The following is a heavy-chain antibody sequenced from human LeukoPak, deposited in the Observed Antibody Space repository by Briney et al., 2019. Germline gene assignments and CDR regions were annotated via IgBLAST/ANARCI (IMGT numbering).Heavy chain of an antibody. CDR3: ARSIQLWSYFDY. CDR2: INPNSGGT. D-gene: IGHD5-18*01. J-gene: IGHJ4*02. V-gene: IGHV1-2*02. CDR1: GYTFTGYY. Sequence: ASVKVSCKASGYTFTGYYMHWVRQAPGQGLEWMGWINPNSGGTNYSQKFQGRVTMTRGTSISTAYMELSRLRSDDTAVYYCARSIQLWSYFDYWGQGTPVTVSS.